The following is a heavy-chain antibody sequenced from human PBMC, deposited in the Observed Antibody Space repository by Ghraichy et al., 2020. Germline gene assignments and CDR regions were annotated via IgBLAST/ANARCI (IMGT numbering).Heavy chain of an antibody. CDR3: TSSEIVGATGYFDP. V-gene: IGHV1-46*01. CDR2: MNPNTGTT. J-gene: IGHJ5*02. D-gene: IGHD1-26*01. CDR1: GDTFTNYY. Sequence: ASVKVSCKASGDTFTNYYMHWVRQAPGQGLEWVAMMNPNTGTTSYAQKFQGRVTMTRDTSTSTVFLELSSLRSEDTAVYYCTSSEIVGATGYFDPWGQGTLVTVSS.